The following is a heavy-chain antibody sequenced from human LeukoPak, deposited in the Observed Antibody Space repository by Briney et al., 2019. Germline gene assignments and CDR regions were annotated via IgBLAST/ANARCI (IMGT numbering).Heavy chain of an antibody. CDR1: GFAFSSYE. CDR2: TSSGADTI. Sequence: PGGSLRLSCAASGFAFSSYEMNWVRQAPGKGLEWPSYTSSGADTIYYADSVKGRFTISRDNAKNSLYLQMNSLRAEDTAVYYCARVGIYSSNWGYFDSWGQGTLVTVSS. CDR3: ARVGIYSSNWGYFDS. V-gene: IGHV3-48*03. D-gene: IGHD6-13*01. J-gene: IGHJ4*02.